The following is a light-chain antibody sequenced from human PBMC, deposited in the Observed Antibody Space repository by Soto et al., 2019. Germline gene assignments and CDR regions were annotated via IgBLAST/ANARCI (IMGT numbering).Light chain of an antibody. V-gene: IGKV1-9*01. J-gene: IGKJ1*01. CDR3: QQYYSFPPT. Sequence: DIQLSQSPSLLSASVGDRFTITCRASHDISTYLAWYQQKPGKAPELLIYAASTLQSGVPSRFSGSGSGTDFTLTISCLQSEDFATYYCQQYYSFPPTFGQGTKVDIK. CDR2: AAS. CDR1: HDISTY.